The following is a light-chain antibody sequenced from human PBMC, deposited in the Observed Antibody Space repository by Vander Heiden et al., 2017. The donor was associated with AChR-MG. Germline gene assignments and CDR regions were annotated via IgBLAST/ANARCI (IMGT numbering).Light chain of an antibody. CDR1: NIGSKS. CDR3: QVWDSSSDHHVV. CDR2: DDS. V-gene: IGLV3-21*02. Sequence: SYVLTQPPSVSVAPGQTARLTCGGNNIGSKSVHWYQHKPGQAPVLVVYDDSDRPSGIPERFSGSNSGNTATPTISRVEAGDEADYYCQVWDSSSDHHVVFGGGTKLTVL. J-gene: IGLJ2*01.